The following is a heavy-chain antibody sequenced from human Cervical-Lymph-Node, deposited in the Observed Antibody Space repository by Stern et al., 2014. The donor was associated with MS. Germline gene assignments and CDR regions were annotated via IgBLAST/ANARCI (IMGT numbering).Heavy chain of an antibody. CDR2: IWYDGSNK. V-gene: IGHV3-33*01. Sequence: QVQLVESGGGVVQPGRSLRLSCAASGFTFSSYGMHWVRQAPGKGLEWVAVIWYDGSNKYYADSVKGRFTISRDNSKNTLYLQMNSLRAEDTAVYYCARDPRYYDFWSDPMDVWGQGTTVTVSS. CDR3: ARDPRYYDFWSDPMDV. CDR1: GFTFSSYG. J-gene: IGHJ6*02. D-gene: IGHD3-3*01.